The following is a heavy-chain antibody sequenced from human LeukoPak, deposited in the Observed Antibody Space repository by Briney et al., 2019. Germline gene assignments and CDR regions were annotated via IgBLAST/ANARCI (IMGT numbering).Heavy chain of an antibody. CDR1: GFTFSSYA. D-gene: IGHD5/OR15-5a*01. CDR3: ARSVLEKTNWFDP. V-gene: IGHV4-34*01. J-gene: IGHJ5*02. CDR2: INHSGST. Sequence: GSLRLSCAASGFTFSSYAMSWVRQPPGKGLEWIGEINHSGSTNYNPSLKSRVTISVDTSKNQFSLKLSSVTAADTAVYYCARSVLEKTNWFDPWGQGTLVTVSS.